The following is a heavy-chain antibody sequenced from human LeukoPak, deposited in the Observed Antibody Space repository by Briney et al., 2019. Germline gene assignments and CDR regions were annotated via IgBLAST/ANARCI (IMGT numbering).Heavy chain of an antibody. V-gene: IGHV3-33*01. Sequence: GRSLRLSCAASGFTFSSYGMHWVRQAPGKGLEWVAVIWYDGSNKYYADSVKGRFTISRDNSKNTLYLQMNSLRAEDTAVYYCARIITMIVVAPFDYWGQGTLVTVSS. CDR2: IWYDGSNK. D-gene: IGHD3-22*01. J-gene: IGHJ4*02. CDR3: ARIITMIVVAPFDY. CDR1: GFTFSSYG.